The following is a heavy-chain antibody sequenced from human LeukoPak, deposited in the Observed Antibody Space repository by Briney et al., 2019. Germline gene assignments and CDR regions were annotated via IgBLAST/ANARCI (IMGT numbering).Heavy chain of an antibody. CDR1: GYTLTELS. CDR3: ATTGGSSGYYLDY. CDR2: FDPEDGET. J-gene: IGHJ4*02. D-gene: IGHD3-22*01. Sequence: ASVKVSCKVSGYTLTELSMHWVRQAPGKGLEWMGGFDPEDGETVYAQKFQGRVTMTEDTSTDTAYMELSSLRSEDTAVYYCATTGGSSGYYLDYWGQGTLVTVSS. V-gene: IGHV1-24*01.